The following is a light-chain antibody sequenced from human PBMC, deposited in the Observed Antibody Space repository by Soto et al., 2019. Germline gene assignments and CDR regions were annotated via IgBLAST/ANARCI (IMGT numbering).Light chain of an antibody. Sequence: DIKMYMSPSTLSASDGDRVTITCRASQSISSWLAWYQQKPGKAPKVLIYKASNLENGVPSRFSGSESGTEFTLTISSLQPDDFATYYCQHYYVFPWRFCQGTNVDIK. CDR1: QSISSW. CDR3: QHYYVFPWR. V-gene: IGKV1-5*03. J-gene: IGKJ1*01. CDR2: KAS.